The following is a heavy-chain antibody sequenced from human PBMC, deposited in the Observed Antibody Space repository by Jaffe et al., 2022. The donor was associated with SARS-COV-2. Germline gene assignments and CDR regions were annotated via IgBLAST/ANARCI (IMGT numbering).Heavy chain of an antibody. CDR2: INSDGSST. D-gene: IGHD2-21*02. J-gene: IGHJ4*02. Sequence: EVQLVESGGGLVQPGGSLRLSCAASGFTFSSYWMHWVRQAPGKGLVWVSRINSDGSSTSYADSVKGRFTISRDNAKNTLYLQMNSLRAEDTAVYYCARVIAYCGGDCQPFDYWGQGTLVTVSS. V-gene: IGHV3-74*01. CDR3: ARVIAYCGGDCQPFDY. CDR1: GFTFSSYW.